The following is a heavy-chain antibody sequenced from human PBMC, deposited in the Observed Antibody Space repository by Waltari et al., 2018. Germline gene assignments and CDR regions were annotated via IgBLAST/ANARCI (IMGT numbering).Heavy chain of an antibody. CDR1: GYTFTGYY. J-gene: IGHJ4*02. Sequence: QVHLVQSGAEVKKPGASVKVSCKASGYTFTGYYIQWGRRAPGQGLEWMGRINPNSCDTNYAQKLQGRVTLTRDTSINTAYMELSSLKSDDTAVYYCARDLGSDYGNRDYWGQGTLVTVPS. CDR3: ARDLGSDYGNRDY. V-gene: IGHV1-2*06. D-gene: IGHD4-17*01. CDR2: INPNSCDT.